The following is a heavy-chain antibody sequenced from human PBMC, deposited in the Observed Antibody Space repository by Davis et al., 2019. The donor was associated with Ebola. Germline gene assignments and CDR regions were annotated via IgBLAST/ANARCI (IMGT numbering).Heavy chain of an antibody. V-gene: IGHV3-23*01. J-gene: IGHJ4*02. D-gene: IGHD6-13*01. CDR3: ANGRSSWTYYFDY. CDR1: GFIFSNYA. Sequence: GGSLRLSCAASGFIFSNYAMNWVRQAPGKGLEWVSFVSGGGDYTHHADSVKGRFTISRDNSKNTLYLQMNSLRAEDTAVYYCANGRSSWTYYFDYWGQGTLVTVSS. CDR2: VSGGGDYT.